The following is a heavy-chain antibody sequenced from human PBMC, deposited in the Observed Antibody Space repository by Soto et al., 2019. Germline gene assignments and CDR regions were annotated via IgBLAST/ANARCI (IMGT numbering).Heavy chain of an antibody. D-gene: IGHD3-10*01. CDR1: GFTFSSYA. CDR3: AKVRHGSGTYSYFDY. Sequence: QVQLVESGGGVVQPGRSLRLSCAASGFTFSSYAMHWVHQAPGNGLEWVAVIWYDGSNKNYADSVKGRFTISRDNSKNTLYLQMNSLRTEDTAVYYCAKVRHGSGTYSYFDYWGQGILVTVSS. V-gene: IGHV3-30*18. CDR2: IWYDGSNK. J-gene: IGHJ4*02.